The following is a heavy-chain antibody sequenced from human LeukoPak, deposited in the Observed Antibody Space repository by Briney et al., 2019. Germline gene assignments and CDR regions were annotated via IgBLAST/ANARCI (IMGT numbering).Heavy chain of an antibody. D-gene: IGHD5-24*01. Sequence: SETLSLTCAVYAESFSGYYWSWIRQPPGKGLEWIGEINHSGSTNYNPSLKSRVTISVDTSKNQFSLKLSSVTAADTAVYYCASSRDGYPWEECYFDYWGQGTLVTVSS. V-gene: IGHV4-34*01. CDR3: ASSRDGYPWEECYFDY. CDR2: INHSGST. CDR1: AESFSGYY. J-gene: IGHJ4*02.